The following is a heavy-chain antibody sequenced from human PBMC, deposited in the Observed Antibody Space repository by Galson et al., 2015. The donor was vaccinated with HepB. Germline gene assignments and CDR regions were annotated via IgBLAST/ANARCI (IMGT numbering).Heavy chain of an antibody. Sequence: SVKVSCKASGYTFTSYAMHWVRQAPGQRLEWMGWINAGNGNTKYSQKFQGRVTITRDTSASTAYMELSSLRSEDTAVYYCAREVRGELRRRVALEGSAFDIWGQGTMVTVSS. CDR3: AREVRGELRRRVALEGSAFDI. CDR2: INAGNGNT. D-gene: IGHD1-26*01. V-gene: IGHV1-3*01. J-gene: IGHJ3*02. CDR1: GYTFTSYA.